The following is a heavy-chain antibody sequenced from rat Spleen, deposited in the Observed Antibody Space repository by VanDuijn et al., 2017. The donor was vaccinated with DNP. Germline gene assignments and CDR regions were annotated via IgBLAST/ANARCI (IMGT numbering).Heavy chain of an antibody. D-gene: IGHD1-11*01. J-gene: IGHJ3*01. Sequence: QVQLKESGPGLVQPSHTLSLTCTVSGFSLTSYAVSWVRQPPGKGLEWIAAISSGENTYYNSALKSRLSISRDTSKSQVFLKMNSLQTEDTAMYFCARWEGINAYWGQGTLVTVSS. V-gene: IGHV2S12*01. CDR2: ISSGENT. CDR3: ARWEGINAY. CDR1: GFSLTSYA.